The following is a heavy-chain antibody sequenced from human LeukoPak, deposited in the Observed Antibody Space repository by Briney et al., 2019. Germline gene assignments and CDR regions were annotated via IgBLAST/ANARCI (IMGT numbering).Heavy chain of an antibody. J-gene: IGHJ5*02. CDR2: ISGSGGST. Sequence: PGESLRLSCAASGFTFSSYAMSWVRQAPGKGLEWVSAISGSGGSTYYADSVKGRFTISRDNAKNTLYLQMNSLRAEDTAVYYCAKNWVASSWFNWFDPWGQGTLVTVSS. CDR1: GFTFSSYA. V-gene: IGHV3-23*01. D-gene: IGHD6-13*01. CDR3: AKNWVASSWFNWFDP.